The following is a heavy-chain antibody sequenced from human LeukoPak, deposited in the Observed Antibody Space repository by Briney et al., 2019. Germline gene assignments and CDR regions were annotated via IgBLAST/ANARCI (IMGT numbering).Heavy chain of an antibody. CDR2: IYSGGST. Sequence: GGSLRLSCAASGFTVSSNYMSWVRQAPGKGLEWVSVIYSGGSTYYAGSVKGRFTISRDNSKNTLYLQMNSLRAEDTAVYYCAKALLWFGELSASDYWGQGTLVTVSS. V-gene: IGHV3-53*01. CDR3: AKALLWFGELSASDY. D-gene: IGHD3-10*01. CDR1: GFTVSSNY. J-gene: IGHJ4*02.